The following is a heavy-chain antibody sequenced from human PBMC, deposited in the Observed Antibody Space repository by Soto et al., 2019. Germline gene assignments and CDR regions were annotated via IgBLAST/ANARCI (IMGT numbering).Heavy chain of an antibody. D-gene: IGHD6-19*01. CDR3: AKDGVARKGDGDWFDP. CDR1: GFTFRNYA. V-gene: IGHV3-23*01. Sequence: EVQLLESGGGLVQPGGSLRLSCAASGFTFRNYAMSWVHQAPGKGQEWVSSIHGEGAGTYYADSVKGRFTVSRDDSRQTLYLQMSGLRVDDTAVYYSAKDGVARKGDGDWFDPWGKGSLVTV. J-gene: IGHJ5*02. CDR2: IHGEGAGT.